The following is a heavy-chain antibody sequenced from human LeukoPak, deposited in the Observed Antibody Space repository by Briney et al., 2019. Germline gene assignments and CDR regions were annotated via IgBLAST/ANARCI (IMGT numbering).Heavy chain of an antibody. V-gene: IGHV1-2*02. J-gene: IGHJ4*02. CDR1: GYTFTGYY. CDR3: ARVNIAAHSGNYFDY. CDR2: INPNSGGT. Sequence: GASVKVSCKASGYTFTGYYMHWVRQAPGQGLEWMGWINPNSGGTNYAQKFQGRVTMTRDTSISTAYMELSRLRSDDTAVYYCARVNIAAHSGNYFDYWGQGTLVTVPS. D-gene: IGHD6-13*01.